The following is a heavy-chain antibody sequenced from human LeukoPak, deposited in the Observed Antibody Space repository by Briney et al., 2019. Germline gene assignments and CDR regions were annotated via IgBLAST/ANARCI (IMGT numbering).Heavy chain of an antibody. D-gene: IGHD3-3*01. CDR3: ARPQEYYDFWSGYFGY. V-gene: IGHV1-46*01. J-gene: IGHJ4*02. Sequence: ASVKVSCKASGYTFTSYYMHWVRQAPGQGLEWMGIINSSGGSTSYAQKFQGRVTMTRDTSTSTVYMELSSLRSEDTAVYYCARPQEYYDFWSGYFGYWGQGTLVTVSS. CDR2: INSSGGST. CDR1: GYTFTSYY.